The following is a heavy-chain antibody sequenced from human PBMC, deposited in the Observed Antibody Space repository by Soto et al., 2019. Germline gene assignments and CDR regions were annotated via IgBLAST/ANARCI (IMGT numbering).Heavy chain of an antibody. CDR2: IIPIFGTA. CDR3: ASRKSHLYFDY. Sequence: SVKVSCKASEGTFSSYAISWVRQAPGQGLEWMGGIIPIFGTANYAQKFQGRVTITADESTSTAYMELSSLRSEDTAVYYCASRKSHLYFDYWGQGTLVTVSS. V-gene: IGHV1-69*13. J-gene: IGHJ4*02. CDR1: EGTFSSYA.